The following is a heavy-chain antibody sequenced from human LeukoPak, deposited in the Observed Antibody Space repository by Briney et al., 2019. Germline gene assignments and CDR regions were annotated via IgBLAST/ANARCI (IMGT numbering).Heavy chain of an antibody. J-gene: IGHJ4*02. D-gene: IGHD5-24*01. Sequence: GESLKISWEGSGYSFTSYWITWVRQMPGKGLEWMGKIDPSDSDTNYSPSFQGHVTISADKSISTAYLQWSSLKASDTAMYYCARLDGYNRFDYWGQGTPVTVSS. CDR2: IDPSDSDT. V-gene: IGHV5-10-1*01. CDR1: GYSFTSYW. CDR3: ARLDGYNRFDY.